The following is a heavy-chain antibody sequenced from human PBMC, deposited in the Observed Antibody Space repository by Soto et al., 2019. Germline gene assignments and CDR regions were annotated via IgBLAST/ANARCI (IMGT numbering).Heavy chain of an antibody. CDR3: ARQGSSKYYFDY. Sequence: QLQLQESGPGLVKPSETLSLTCIVSGGSITSRTYYWGWIRQPPGKGLEWIGRFYYSGSTFYSASLKSRITISVDTSNNQFSLNLSSVTAADTAVYYCARQGSSKYYFDYWGQGTLVTVSS. CDR1: GGSITSRTYY. D-gene: IGHD6-6*01. V-gene: IGHV4-39*01. CDR2: FYYSGST. J-gene: IGHJ4*02.